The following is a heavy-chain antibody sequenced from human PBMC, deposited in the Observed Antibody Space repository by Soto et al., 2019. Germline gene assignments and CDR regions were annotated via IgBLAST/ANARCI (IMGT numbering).Heavy chain of an antibody. CDR2: ISDTSNYI. J-gene: IGHJ4*02. Sequence: GALRLSCVASGFTFSSYTMNWVRQAPGKGLEWVSSISDTSNYIYYADSVKGRFTISRDNAKNSLYLQMNSLRAEDTAVYYCARETICTGDNCYAKDYWGQGTLVTVSS. CDR1: GFTFSSYT. V-gene: IGHV3-21*06. CDR3: ARETICTGDNCYAKDY. D-gene: IGHD2-15*01.